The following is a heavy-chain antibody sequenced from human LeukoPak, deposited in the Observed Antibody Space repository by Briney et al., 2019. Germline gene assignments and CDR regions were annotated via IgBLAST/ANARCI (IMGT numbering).Heavy chain of an antibody. CDR2: IYSGGST. V-gene: IGHV3-53*01. J-gene: IGHJ4*02. CDR1: GFTVSSNY. D-gene: IGHD1-26*01. CDR3: ARGGGRWELKGFDY. Sequence: TGGSLRLSCAASGFTVSSNYMSWVRQAPGKGLEWVSVIYSGGSTYYADSVKGRFTISRDNSKNTLYLQMNSLRAEDTAVYYCARGGGRWELKGFDYWGQGTLVTVSS.